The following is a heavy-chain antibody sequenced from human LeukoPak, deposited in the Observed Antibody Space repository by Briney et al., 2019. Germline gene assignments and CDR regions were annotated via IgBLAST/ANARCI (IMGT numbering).Heavy chain of an antibody. D-gene: IGHD2-2*01. CDR1: GFTFSSYA. Sequence: PGGSLRLSCAASGFTFSSYAMSWVRQAPGKGLEWVSAIGGSGGSTYYADSVKGRFTISRDNSKNTLYLQMNSLRAEDTAVYYCALDREYQLPRDDYWGQGTLVTVSS. V-gene: IGHV3-23*01. CDR2: IGGSGGST. J-gene: IGHJ4*02. CDR3: ALDREYQLPRDDY.